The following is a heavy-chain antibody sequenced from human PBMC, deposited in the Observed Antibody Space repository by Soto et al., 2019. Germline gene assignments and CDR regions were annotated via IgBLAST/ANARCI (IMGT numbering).Heavy chain of an antibody. Sequence: SETLSLTCTVSGGSISSTRYYWGWIRQPPVKNLEYIGNIYYSGSTYYNPSLKSRVTLSVDTSKNQFSLKLSSVTAADTAVYYCARHQMAGRTPSYYYGMDVWGQGTTVTVSS. V-gene: IGHV4-39*01. CDR1: GGSISSTRYY. J-gene: IGHJ6*02. CDR3: ARHQMAGRTPSYYYGMDV. CDR2: IYYSGST.